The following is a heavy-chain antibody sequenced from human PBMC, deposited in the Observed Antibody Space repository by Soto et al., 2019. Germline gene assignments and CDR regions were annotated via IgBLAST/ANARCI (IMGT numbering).Heavy chain of an antibody. D-gene: IGHD5-12*01. CDR2: IDPSDSYT. J-gene: IGHJ6*02. Sequence: PGESLKISCKGSGYNFTNYWISWVRQMPGKGLEWMGRIDPSDSYTNYSPSFQGHVTISTDKSISTAYLQWSSLKASDTAMYYCARLEDSGYEPYYYYGMDVWGQGTTVTVSS. V-gene: IGHV5-10-1*01. CDR1: GYNFTNYW. CDR3: ARLEDSGYEPYYYYGMDV.